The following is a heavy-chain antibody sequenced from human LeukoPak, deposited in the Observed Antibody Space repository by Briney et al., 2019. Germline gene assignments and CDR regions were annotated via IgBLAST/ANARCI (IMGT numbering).Heavy chain of an antibody. CDR2: ISGSGDST. CDR1: GITFNSYA. Sequence: GGSLRLSCAVSGITFNSYAMSWVRQAPGKGLEWVSAISGSGDSTYYADFVKGRFTISRDNSKNMLYLQMTSLRAEDTALYYCAKDTATVGYFDYWGQGTLVTVSS. CDR3: AKDTATVGYFDY. J-gene: IGHJ4*02. D-gene: IGHD4-23*01. V-gene: IGHV3-23*01.